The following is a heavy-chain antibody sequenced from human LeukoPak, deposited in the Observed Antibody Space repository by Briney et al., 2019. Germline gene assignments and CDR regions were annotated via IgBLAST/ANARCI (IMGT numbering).Heavy chain of an antibody. D-gene: IGHD6-19*01. J-gene: IGHJ6*03. CDR2: INPNSCGT. CDR1: GYSFTGYY. CDR3: ARGAVEQWLVRGHYYYYMDV. V-gene: IGHV1-2*02. Sequence: SVKVSCKASGYSFTGYYMHWVRQAPGQGLEWMGWINPNSCGTYCPQNFQGRVTMTRGTSISTAYMELSSLTSDDTAVDYCARGAVEQWLVRGHYYYYMDVWGKRTTVTVSS.